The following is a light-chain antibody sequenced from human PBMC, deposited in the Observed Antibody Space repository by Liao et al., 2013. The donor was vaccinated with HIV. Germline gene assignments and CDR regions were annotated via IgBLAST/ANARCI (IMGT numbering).Light chain of an antibody. CDR2: QDV. Sequence: SYELTQPPSVSVSPGQTATIACSGDNLGDKYASWYQQKPGQSPVMVIYQDVQRPSGIPERFSGSSSGTTVTLTISGVQAEDEGDYYCQSVDSSGTYVVFGGGTQLTV. V-gene: IGLV3-25*03. J-gene: IGLJ2*01. CDR3: QSVDSSGTYVV. CDR1: NLGDKY.